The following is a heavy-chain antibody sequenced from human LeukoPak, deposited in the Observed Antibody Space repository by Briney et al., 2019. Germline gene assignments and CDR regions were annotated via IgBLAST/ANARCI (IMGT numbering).Heavy chain of an antibody. CDR2: INHSGST. V-gene: IGHV4-34*01. J-gene: IGHJ4*02. CDR3: ARFSSSSLDY. D-gene: IGHD6-6*01. Sequence: SETLSLTCAVYGGSFSGYYWSWIRQPPGKGLEWIGEINHSGSTNYNPSLKSRVTISVDTSKNQFSLKLSSVTAADTAMYYCARFSSSSLDYWGQGTLVTVSS. CDR1: GGSFSGYY.